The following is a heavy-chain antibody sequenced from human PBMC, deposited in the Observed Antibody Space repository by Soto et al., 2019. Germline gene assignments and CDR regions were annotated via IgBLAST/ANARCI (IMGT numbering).Heavy chain of an antibody. D-gene: IGHD3-10*01. CDR1: GGTFSSYA. CDR2: IIPIFGTA. J-gene: IGHJ5*02. V-gene: IGHV1-69*01. Sequence: QVQLVQSGAEVKKPGSSVKVSCKASGGTFSSYAISWVRQASGQGLEWMGGIIPIFGTANYAQKFQGRVTITADESTSTAYMELSSLRSEDTAVYYCARDRGGYYGSGSYPNWFDPWGQGTLVTVSS. CDR3: ARDRGGYYGSGSYPNWFDP.